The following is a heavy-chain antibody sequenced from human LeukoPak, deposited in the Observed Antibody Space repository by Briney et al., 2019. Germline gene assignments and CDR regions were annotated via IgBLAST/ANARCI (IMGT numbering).Heavy chain of an antibody. V-gene: IGHV4-34*01. J-gene: IGHJ4*02. D-gene: IGHD3-3*01. CDR1: GGSFSGYY. CDR3: ARYVPVQKYDFWSGPYYFDY. CDR2: INHSGST. Sequence: SETLSLTCAVYGGSFSGYYWSWIRQPPGKGLEWIGEINHSGSTNYNPSLKSRVTISVDTSKNQFSLKLSSVTAADTAVYYCARYVPVQKYDFWSGPYYFDYWGQGTLVTVSS.